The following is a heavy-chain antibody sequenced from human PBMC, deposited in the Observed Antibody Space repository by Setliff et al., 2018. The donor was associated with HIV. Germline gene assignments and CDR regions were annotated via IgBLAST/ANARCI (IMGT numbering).Heavy chain of an antibody. V-gene: IGHV3-11*01. Sequence: LRLSCTASGFTFSDHSMTWIRQAPEKGLEWVSYITAGGGSTFYADSVKGRFTISRGNADNSLFLQMNSLNADDTAVYYCARDPDTTSKVDLWGRGTLVTVSS. CDR1: GFTFSDHS. CDR2: ITAGGGST. J-gene: IGHJ2*01. CDR3: ARDPDTTSKVDL. D-gene: IGHD1-26*01.